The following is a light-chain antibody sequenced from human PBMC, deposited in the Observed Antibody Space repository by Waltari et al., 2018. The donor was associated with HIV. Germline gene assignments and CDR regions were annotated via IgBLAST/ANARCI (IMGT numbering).Light chain of an antibody. CDR2: DVN. CDR1: SSDVGGFDF. J-gene: IGLJ1*01. Sequence: QSALTQPASVSGYPGQSITISCTGTSSDVGGFDFVSWYQQFPGKAPKVVIYDVNNRPSGVSDRFSGSKSGNTASLTISGLQAEDEADYYCDSHTNTFTRVFGTGTRVTVL. V-gene: IGLV2-14*01. CDR3: DSHTNTFTRV.